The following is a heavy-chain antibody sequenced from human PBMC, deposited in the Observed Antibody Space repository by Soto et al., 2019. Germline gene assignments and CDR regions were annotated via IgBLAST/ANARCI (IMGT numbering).Heavy chain of an antibody. J-gene: IGHJ4*01. CDR3: ARDRGSSGSYYTFDS. CDR2: ISTGRTSI. V-gene: IGHV3-48*04. Sequence: EVQLVESGGGLVQPGGSLRLSCAVSGFAFGDYSMNWVRQAPGQGLQWVSYISTGRTSIKYADSVKGRFTISRDNAXMSLCLQRNSLRVEDTAVYYCARDRGSSGSYYTFDSWGHGTLVTVSS. CDR1: GFAFGDYS. D-gene: IGHD3-10*01.